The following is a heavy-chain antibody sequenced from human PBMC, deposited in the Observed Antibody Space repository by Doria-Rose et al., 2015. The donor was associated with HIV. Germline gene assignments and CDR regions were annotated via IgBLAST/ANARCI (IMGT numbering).Heavy chain of an antibody. CDR3: ARIKSSRWYHKYYFDF. Sequence: QESGPVLVKPTETLTLTCTVSGVSLSSPGMGVSWIRQPPGKALEWLANIFSDDERSYKTSLKSRLTISMGPSKSQVVLTMTDMDPVDTATYYCARIKSSRWYHKYYFDFWGQGTLVIVSA. CDR1: GVSLSSPGMG. J-gene: IGHJ4*02. V-gene: IGHV2-26*01. CDR2: IFSDDER. D-gene: IGHD6-13*01.